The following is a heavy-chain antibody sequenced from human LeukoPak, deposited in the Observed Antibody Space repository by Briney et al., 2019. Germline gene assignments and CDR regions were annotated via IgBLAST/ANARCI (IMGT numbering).Heavy chain of an antibody. Sequence: GGSLRLSCAASGFTFDDYAMHWVRQAPGKGLEWVSGISWNSGSIGYADSVKGRFTISRDNAKNSLYLQMNSLRAEDTALYYCAKERAVAGSPRSAPGAFDIWGQGTMVTVSS. CDR3: AKERAVAGSPRSAPGAFDI. V-gene: IGHV3-9*01. CDR2: ISWNSGSI. J-gene: IGHJ3*02. D-gene: IGHD6-19*01. CDR1: GFTFDDYA.